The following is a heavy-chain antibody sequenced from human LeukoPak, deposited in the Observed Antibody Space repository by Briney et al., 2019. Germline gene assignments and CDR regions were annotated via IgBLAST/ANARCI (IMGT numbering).Heavy chain of an antibody. CDR3: ARVTPLVAFIDY. D-gene: IGHD5-12*01. V-gene: IGHV3-30-3*01. Sequence: GRSLRLSCAASGFTFSSYAMHWVRQAPGKGLEWVAVISYDGSNKYYADSVKGRFTISRDNSKNTLYLQMNSLRAEDTAVYYCARVTPLVAFIDYWGQGTLVTVSS. CDR1: GFTFSSYA. J-gene: IGHJ4*02. CDR2: ISYDGSNK.